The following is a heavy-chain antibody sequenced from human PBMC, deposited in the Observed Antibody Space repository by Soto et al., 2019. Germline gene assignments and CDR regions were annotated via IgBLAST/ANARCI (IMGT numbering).Heavy chain of an antibody. CDR3: ARDRGYRGGYVAELGY. D-gene: IGHD6-19*01. V-gene: IGHV3-33*01. CDR2: IWYDGSNK. J-gene: IGHJ4*02. Sequence: QVQLVESGGGVVQPGRSLRLSCAAAGFTFSSYGMHWVRQAPGKGLEWVAVIWYDGSNKYYADSVKGRFTISRDNSKNTLYLQMNSLRAEDTAVYYCARDRGYRGGYVAELGYWGQGTLVTVSS. CDR1: GFTFSSYG.